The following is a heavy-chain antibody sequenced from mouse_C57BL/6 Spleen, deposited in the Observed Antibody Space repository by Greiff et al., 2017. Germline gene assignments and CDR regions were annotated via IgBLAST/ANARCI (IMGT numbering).Heavy chain of an antibody. CDR3: ARTYDGYPYYYDY. V-gene: IGHV5-17*01. J-gene: IGHJ2*01. D-gene: IGHD2-3*01. CDR2: ISSGSSTI. CDR1: GFTFSDYG. Sequence: EVNVVESGGGLVKPGGSLKLSCAASGFTFSDYGMHWVRQAPEKGLEWVAYISSGSSTIYYADTVKGRFTLTRDNAKNTLFLQMTSLRSEDTSMYYWARTYDGYPYYYDYWGQGTTLTVSS.